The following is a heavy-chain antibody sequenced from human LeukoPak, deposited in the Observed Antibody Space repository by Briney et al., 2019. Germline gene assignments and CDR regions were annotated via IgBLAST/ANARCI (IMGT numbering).Heavy chain of an antibody. CDR2: INPNSGGT. Sequence: ASVKVSCKASGYTFTGYYMHWVRQAPGQGLGWMGWINPNSGGTNYAQKFQGRVTMTRDTSISTAYMELSRLRSDDTAVYYCARVPDPWISGNYYYYMDVWGKGTTVTVSS. J-gene: IGHJ6*03. V-gene: IGHV1-2*02. CDR1: GYTFTGYY. CDR3: ARVPDPWISGNYYYYMDV. D-gene: IGHD3-10*01.